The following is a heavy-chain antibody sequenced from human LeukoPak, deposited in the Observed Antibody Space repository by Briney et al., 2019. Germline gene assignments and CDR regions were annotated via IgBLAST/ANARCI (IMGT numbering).Heavy chain of an antibody. Sequence: GGSLRLSCAASGFIFTNYFMSWVRQTPGKGLEWVASIKHDGSEKYYVDSVRGRFTISRDNTMNSLYLQMGSLRAEDTAVYYCATDRGWRTSGYYLYYFEYWGQGTLVTFSS. CDR2: IKHDGSEK. D-gene: IGHD3-3*01. V-gene: IGHV3-7*01. CDR1: GFIFTNYF. J-gene: IGHJ4*02. CDR3: ATDRGWRTSGYYLYYFEY.